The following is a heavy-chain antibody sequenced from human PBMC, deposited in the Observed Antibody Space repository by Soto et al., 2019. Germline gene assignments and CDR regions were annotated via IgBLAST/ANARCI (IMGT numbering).Heavy chain of an antibody. J-gene: IGHJ6*02. Sequence: SVKVSCKASGGTFSSYAISWVRQAPVQGLEWMGGIIPIFGTVNYAQKFQGRVTITADESTSTAYMELSSLRSEDTAVYYCARDGELETLGRNYYYGMDVWGQGTTVTVSS. V-gene: IGHV1-69*13. CDR1: GGTFSSYA. CDR2: IIPIFGTV. CDR3: ARDGELETLGRNYYYGMDV. D-gene: IGHD1-1*01.